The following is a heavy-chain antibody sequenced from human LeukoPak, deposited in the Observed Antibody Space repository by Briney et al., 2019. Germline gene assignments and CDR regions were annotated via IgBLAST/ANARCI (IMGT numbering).Heavy chain of an antibody. V-gene: IGHV4-59*11. Sequence: SETLSLTCTVSGGSISSHYWSRIRQPPGKGLEWIGYIYYSGSTNYNPSLKSRVTISVDTSKNQFSLKLSSVTAADTAVYYCARGPWIQLWSVPYYFDYWGQGTLVTVSS. D-gene: IGHD5-18*01. CDR2: IYYSGST. CDR3: ARGPWIQLWSVPYYFDY. J-gene: IGHJ4*02. CDR1: GGSISSHY.